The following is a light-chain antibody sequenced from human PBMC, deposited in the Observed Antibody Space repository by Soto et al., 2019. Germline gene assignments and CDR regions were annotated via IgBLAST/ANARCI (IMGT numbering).Light chain of an antibody. CDR3: QQYSAF. CDR2: KAS. CDR1: RNINDW. Sequence: DIPMTQSPSTLSASVGDRVTITCRASRNINDWLAWYQQKPGKAPKLLIYKASTLQSGVPSRFSGSGSGTEFTLTISSLQPDDFATYYCQQYSAFFGQGTKLEIK. J-gene: IGKJ2*01. V-gene: IGKV1-5*03.